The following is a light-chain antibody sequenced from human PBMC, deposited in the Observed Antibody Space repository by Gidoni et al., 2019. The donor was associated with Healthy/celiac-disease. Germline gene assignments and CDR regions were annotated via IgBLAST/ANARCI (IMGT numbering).Light chain of an antibody. V-gene: IGKV3-20*01. CDR2: GAS. CDR3: QQYGSSPALT. J-gene: IGKJ4*01. CDR1: QSVSSSY. Sequence: LTQSPGTLSWSPGDRATLSCRASQSVSSSYLAWYQQKPGQAPRLLIYGASSRATGIPDRFSGSGSGTDFTLTISRLEPEDFAVYYCQQYGSSPALTFGGGTKVEIK.